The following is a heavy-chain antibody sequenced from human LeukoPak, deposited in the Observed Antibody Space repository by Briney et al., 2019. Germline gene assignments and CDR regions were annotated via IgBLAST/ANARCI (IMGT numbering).Heavy chain of an antibody. CDR2: IYSGGST. D-gene: IGHD6-13*01. J-gene: IGHJ4*02. V-gene: IGHV3-66*01. CDR3: AGGARRQQPFDY. CDR1: EFTVSSNY. Sequence: GGSLRLSCAASEFTVSSNYMNWVRQAPGKGLEGGAVIYSGGSTYYADSVKGRFTISRDNSKNTLYLQMNSLRAADTAVSYCAGGARRQQPFDYWGPGTLVTVSS.